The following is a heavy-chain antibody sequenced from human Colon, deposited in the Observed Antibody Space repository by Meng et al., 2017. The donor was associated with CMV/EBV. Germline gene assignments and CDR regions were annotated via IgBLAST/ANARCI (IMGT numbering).Heavy chain of an antibody. V-gene: IGHV4-34*01. J-gene: IGHJ4*02. D-gene: IGHD6-13*01. CDR1: GGSFSGYY. Sequence: QVQLQQWGAGLLKPSATLSLTCAVYGGSFSGYYWSWIRQPPGKGLEWIGEINHSGSTNYNPSLKSRVTISVDTSKNQFSLKLSSVTAADTAVYYCASILFAAAAGGWGGYWGQGTLVTVSS. CDR2: INHSGST. CDR3: ASILFAAAAGGWGGY.